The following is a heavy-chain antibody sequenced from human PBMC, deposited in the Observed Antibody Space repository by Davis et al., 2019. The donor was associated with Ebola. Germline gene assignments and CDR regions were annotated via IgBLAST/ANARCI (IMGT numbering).Heavy chain of an antibody. CDR2: IYYSGST. J-gene: IGHJ6*02. V-gene: IGHV4-61*01. Sequence: MPSETLSLTCTVSGGSVSSATYYWSWIRQPPGKGLEWIGYIYYSGSTKYNPSLKSRVTISVDMSKNQFSLKVSSVTAADTAVYYCARDGHGLDVWGQGTTVTVSS. CDR1: GGSVSSATYY. CDR3: ARDGHGLDV.